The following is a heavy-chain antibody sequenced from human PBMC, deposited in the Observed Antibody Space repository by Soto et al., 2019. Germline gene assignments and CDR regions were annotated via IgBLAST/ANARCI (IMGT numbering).Heavy chain of an antibody. CDR3: AREQCGGEKCFSERDVYYYYVDV. V-gene: IGHV4-39*01. J-gene: IGHJ6*03. Sequence: QLQLHESGPGPVKASETLSLTCSVSGGSISGRAYYWAWIRQPPGKGLEWIGSIYYSGTTYSNPSLKSRVIISVATAKNQFSLNLTSVTAPDTATYYCAREQCGGEKCFSERDVYYYYVDVWGKGTTVTVSS. CDR2: IYYSGTT. CDR1: GGSISGRAYY. D-gene: IGHD2-21*01.